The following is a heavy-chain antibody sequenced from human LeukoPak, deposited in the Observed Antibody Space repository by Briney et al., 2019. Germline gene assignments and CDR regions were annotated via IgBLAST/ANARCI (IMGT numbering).Heavy chain of an antibody. CDR1: GGTFSSYA. Sequence: ASVKVSCKASGGTFSSYAISWVRQAPGQGLEWMGGIIPIFGTANYAQKFQGRVTITADESTSTAYMELSSLRSEDTAVYYCARDKDYSGYDELDYWGQGTLVTVSS. CDR3: ARDKDYSGYDELDY. V-gene: IGHV1-69*01. D-gene: IGHD5-12*01. J-gene: IGHJ4*02. CDR2: IIPIFGTA.